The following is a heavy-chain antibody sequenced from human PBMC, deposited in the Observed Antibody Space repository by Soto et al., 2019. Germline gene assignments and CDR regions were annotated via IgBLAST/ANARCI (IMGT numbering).Heavy chain of an antibody. Sequence: QLQLQESGPGLVKPSETLSLTCTVSGGSISSSSSYWGWIRQPPGKGLGWIGSINYSGSTYYNPSHKSRVPISVDTSKNQAALEVSSVAAADTAVYFCAKAGFWSGYRVVDFWGQGTLVTVSS. CDR3: AKAGFWSGYRVVDF. D-gene: IGHD3-3*01. V-gene: IGHV4-39*01. CDR1: GGSISSSSSY. CDR2: INYSGST. J-gene: IGHJ4*02.